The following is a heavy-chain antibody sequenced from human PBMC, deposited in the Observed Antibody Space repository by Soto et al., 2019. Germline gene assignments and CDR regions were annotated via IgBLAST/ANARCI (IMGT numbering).Heavy chain of an antibody. J-gene: IGHJ4*02. D-gene: IGHD3-10*01. CDR2: IRQDVGAH. Sequence: EEQLVESGGGLAQPGGSLRLSCVASGFTFTKYWMSWVRQAPGKGLEWVSNIRQDVGAHYYVDSVKGRFTISRDNAKNSVYLQVDSLRAEATGVYYCVRGGNGSGSYLGSARGQGILVTVSS. CDR3: VRGGNGSGSYLGSA. V-gene: IGHV3-7*03. CDR1: GFTFTKYW.